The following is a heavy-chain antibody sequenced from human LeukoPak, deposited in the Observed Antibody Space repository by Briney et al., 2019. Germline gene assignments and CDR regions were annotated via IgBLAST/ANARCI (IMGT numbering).Heavy chain of an antibody. Sequence: SETLSLTCAVSGYSISSGYYWGWVRQAPGKGLEWIGSIYHTGSTDYNPSLRSRLTISVDMSKNQFSLNLRSVTAADTAVYYCARDKDDYVWGTYRWWGQGMLVTVSS. CDR2: IYHTGST. D-gene: IGHD3-16*02. J-gene: IGHJ4*02. V-gene: IGHV4-38-2*01. CDR1: GYSISSGYY. CDR3: ARDKDDYVWGTYRW.